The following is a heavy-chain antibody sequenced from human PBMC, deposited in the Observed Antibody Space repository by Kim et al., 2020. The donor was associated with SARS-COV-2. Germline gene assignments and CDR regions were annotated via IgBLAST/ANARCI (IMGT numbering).Heavy chain of an antibody. CDR2: INHSGST. J-gene: IGHJ4*02. CDR1: GGSFSGYY. V-gene: IGHV4-34*01. CDR3: ARGDYSDY. Sequence: SETLSLTCAVYGGSFSGYYWSWIRQPPGKGLEWIGEINHSGSTNYNPSLKSRVTISVDTSKNQFSLKLSSVTAADTAVYYCARGDYSDYWGQGTLVTVSS.